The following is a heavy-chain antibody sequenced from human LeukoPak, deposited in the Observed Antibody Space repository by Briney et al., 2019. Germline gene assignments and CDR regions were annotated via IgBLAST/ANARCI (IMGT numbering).Heavy chain of an antibody. D-gene: IGHD3-16*01. CDR2: ISSSGSTI. V-gene: IGHV3-48*03. Sequence: PGGSLRLSCAASGFTFSSYEMNWVRQAPGKGLEWVSYISSSGSTIYYADSVKGRFTISRDNARNSLFLQMNNLRVEDTAVYYCASQHYARFDPWGQGTLVTVSS. J-gene: IGHJ5*02. CDR1: GFTFSSYE. CDR3: ASQHYARFDP.